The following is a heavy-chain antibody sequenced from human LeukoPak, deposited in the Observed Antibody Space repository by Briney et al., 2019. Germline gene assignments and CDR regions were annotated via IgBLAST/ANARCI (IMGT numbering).Heavy chain of an antibody. J-gene: IGHJ1*01. CDR1: GFTFSSYS. D-gene: IGHD2-21*02. CDR3: AKGFGIVVVTAIQH. Sequence: GGSLRLSCAASGFTFSSYSMNWVRQAPGKGLEWVSYISSSSSTIYYADSVKGRFTISRDNAKNTLYLQMNSLRAEDTAVYYCAKGFGIVVVTAIQHWGQGTLVTVSS. V-gene: IGHV3-48*01. CDR2: ISSSSSTI.